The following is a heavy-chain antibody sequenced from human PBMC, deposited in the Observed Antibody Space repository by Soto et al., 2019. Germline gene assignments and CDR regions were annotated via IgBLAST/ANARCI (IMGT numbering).Heavy chain of an antibody. D-gene: IGHD2-2*01. Sequence: PGGSLRLSCAASGFTFSSYAMHWVRQAPGKGLEWVAVISYDGSNKYYADSVKGRFTISRDNSKNTLYLQTNSLRAEDTAVYYCARGVVVPAAPRFDPWGQGTLVTVSS. J-gene: IGHJ5*02. CDR1: GFTFSSYA. V-gene: IGHV3-30-3*01. CDR2: ISYDGSNK. CDR3: ARGVVVPAAPRFDP.